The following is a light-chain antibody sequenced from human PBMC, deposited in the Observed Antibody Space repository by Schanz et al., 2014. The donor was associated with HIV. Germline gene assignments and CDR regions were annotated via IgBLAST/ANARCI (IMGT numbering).Light chain of an antibody. Sequence: QSALTQPPAASGSPGQSVTISCTEASGDVSVHNYVSWYQQHPGKAPKLIIFDVSERPSAVPDRFSGSKSGNTASLTVSGLQAEDEADYYCSSYAGSNNLGVFGTGTKLTVL. V-gene: IGLV2-8*01. CDR3: SSYAGSNNLGV. CDR2: DVS. J-gene: IGLJ1*01. CDR1: SGDVSVHNY.